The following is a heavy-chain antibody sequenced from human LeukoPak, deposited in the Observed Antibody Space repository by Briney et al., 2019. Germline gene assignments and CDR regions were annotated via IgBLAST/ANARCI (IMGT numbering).Heavy chain of an antibody. Sequence: SVKVSCKASGFTFTSSAVQWVRQACGQRLEWIGWIVVGSGNTNYAQKFQERVTITRDMSTSTAYMELSSLRSEDTAVYYCAAVPQYNWNYVWDWFDPWGQGTLVTVSS. CDR1: GFTFTSSA. J-gene: IGHJ5*02. D-gene: IGHD1-7*01. CDR3: AAVPQYNWNYVWDWFDP. V-gene: IGHV1-58*01. CDR2: IVVGSGNT.